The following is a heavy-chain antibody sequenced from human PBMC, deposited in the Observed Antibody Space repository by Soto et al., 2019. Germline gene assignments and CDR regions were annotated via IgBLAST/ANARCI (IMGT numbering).Heavy chain of an antibody. D-gene: IGHD5-18*01. CDR2: ITRDGSST. CDR3: ARGANGYYYFDY. CDR1: GFSLRDYW. V-gene: IGHV3-74*01. J-gene: IGHJ4*02. Sequence: VQLVESGGGLVQPGGSLRLSCAASGFSLRDYWMHWVRQAPGEGLVWLSRITRDGSSTNYADSVKGRITISRDNAKNTLYLQVNSLRGEDTAVYYCARGANGYYYFDYWGQGTLVTVSS.